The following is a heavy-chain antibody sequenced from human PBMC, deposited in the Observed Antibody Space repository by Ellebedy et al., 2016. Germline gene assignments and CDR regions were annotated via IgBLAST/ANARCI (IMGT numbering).Heavy chain of an antibody. Sequence: SETLSLXCAVYGGSFSGYYWSWIRQPPGKGLEWIGEINHSGSTNYNPSLKSRVIISVDTSKNQFSLRLSSVTAADTAVYYCARHVMWEVDYYYMDVWGKGTTVTVSS. CDR1: GGSFSGYY. V-gene: IGHV4-34*01. J-gene: IGHJ6*03. CDR3: ARHVMWEVDYYYMDV. CDR2: INHSGST. D-gene: IGHD1-26*01.